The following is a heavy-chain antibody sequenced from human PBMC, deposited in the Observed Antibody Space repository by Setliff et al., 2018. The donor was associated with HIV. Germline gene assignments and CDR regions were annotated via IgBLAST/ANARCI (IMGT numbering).Heavy chain of an antibody. CDR1: GFIFSSYA. J-gene: IGHJ4*01. D-gene: IGHD3-9*01. Sequence: QPGGSLRLSCAASGFIFSSYAMDWVRQAPGKGLEWVAVISYDGSKKYYADSVKGRFTISRDNSKNTLYLQMNSLRAEDTAVYYCARENYDILTGYYDYWGHGTLVTVSS. CDR3: ARENYDILTGYYDY. V-gene: IGHV3-30*04. CDR2: ISYDGSKK.